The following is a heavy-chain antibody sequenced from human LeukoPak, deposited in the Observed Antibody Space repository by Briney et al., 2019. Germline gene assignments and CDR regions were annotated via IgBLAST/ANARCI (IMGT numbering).Heavy chain of an antibody. CDR3: ARVGYSYGFNWFDP. V-gene: IGHV4-34*01. CDR1: GGSFSGYY. D-gene: IGHD5-18*01. J-gene: IGHJ5*02. CDR2: INHSGST. Sequence: PSETPSLTCAVYGGSFSGYYWSWIRQPPGKGLEWIGEINHSGSTNYNPSLKSRVTISVDTSKNQFSLKLSSVTAADTAVYYCARVGYSYGFNWFDPWGQGTLVTVSS.